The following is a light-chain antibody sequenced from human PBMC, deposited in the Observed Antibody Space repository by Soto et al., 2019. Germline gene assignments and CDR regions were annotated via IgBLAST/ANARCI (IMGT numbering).Light chain of an antibody. J-gene: IGLJ1*01. CDR1: PSNIGSNS. CDR3: AAWDDSQMRV. V-gene: IGLV1-44*01. Sequence: QSVLTQPPSASGTPGQNVSISCSGGPSNIGSNSVNWLQQPPGAAPKLLIYKNDQRPSGVPDRFSASKSGTSASLAISGLQSEDEADYYCAAWDDSQMRVFGSGTKLTVL. CDR2: KND.